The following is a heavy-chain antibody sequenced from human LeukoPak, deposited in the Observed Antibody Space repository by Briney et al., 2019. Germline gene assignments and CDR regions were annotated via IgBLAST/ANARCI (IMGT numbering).Heavy chain of an antibody. V-gene: IGHV3-13*01. J-gene: IGHJ4*02. D-gene: IGHD5-18*01. Sequence: PGGSLRVSCAASGFTLSDYDMHWVRQVIGKGLEWVSGIGTAGDTYYGGSVKGRFSSSRENAKNFLYLQMNSLRAGDTAVYYCARADLRGYSLHYWGQGTLVTVSS. CDR1: GFTLSDYD. CDR2: IGTAGDT. CDR3: ARADLRGYSLHY.